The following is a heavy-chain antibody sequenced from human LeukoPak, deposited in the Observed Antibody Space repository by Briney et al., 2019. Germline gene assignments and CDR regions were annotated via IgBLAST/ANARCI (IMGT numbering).Heavy chain of an antibody. V-gene: IGHV4-34*01. Sequence: GSLRLSCAASGFTFSNYAMNWVRQAPGKGLEWIGEINHSGSTNYNPSLKSRVTISVDTSKNQFSLKLSSVTAADTAVYYCARGPVLFDYWGQGTLVTVSS. CDR1: GFTFSNYA. CDR3: ARGPVLFDY. J-gene: IGHJ4*02. CDR2: INHSGST.